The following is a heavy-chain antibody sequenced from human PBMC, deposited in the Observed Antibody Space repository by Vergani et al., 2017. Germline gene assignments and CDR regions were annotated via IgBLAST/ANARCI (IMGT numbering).Heavy chain of an antibody. CDR2: ISSSSSYI. CDR3: AIDAGEGYSYGLGYYYYYGMDV. V-gene: IGHV3-21*01. J-gene: IGHJ6*02. CDR1: GFTFSSYS. D-gene: IGHD5-18*01. Sequence: EVQLVESGGGMVKPGGSLRLSCAASGFTFSSYSMNWVRQAPGKGLEWVSSISSSSSYIYYADSVKGRFTISRDNAKNSLYLQMNSLRAEDTAVYYCAIDAGEGYSYGLGYYYYYGMDVWGQGTTVTVSS.